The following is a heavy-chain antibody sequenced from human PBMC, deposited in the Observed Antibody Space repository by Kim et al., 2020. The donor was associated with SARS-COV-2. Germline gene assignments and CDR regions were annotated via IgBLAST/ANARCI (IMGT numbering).Heavy chain of an antibody. CDR3: ARDLPITMVRGVIEVYYYYGMDV. CDR2: INPNSGGT. J-gene: IGHJ6*02. CDR1: GYTFTGYY. Sequence: ASVKVSCKASGYTFTGYYMHWVRQAPGQGLEWMGWINPNSGGTNYAQKFQGRVTMTRDTSISTAYMELSRLRSDDTAVYYCARDLPITMVRGVIEVYYYYGMDVWGQGTTVTVSS. D-gene: IGHD3-10*01. V-gene: IGHV1-2*02.